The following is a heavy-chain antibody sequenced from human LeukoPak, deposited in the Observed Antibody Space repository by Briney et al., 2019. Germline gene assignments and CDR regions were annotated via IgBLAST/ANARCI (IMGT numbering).Heavy chain of an antibody. CDR3: ARGPPSIAAAGTWNFDY. D-gene: IGHD6-13*01. CDR1: GYTFTSYK. CDR2: IIPILGIA. J-gene: IGHJ4*02. V-gene: IGHV1-69*02. Sequence: GASVKVSCKASGYTFTSYKVHWVRQAPGQGLEWMGRIIPILGIANYAQKFQGRVTITADKSTSTAYMELSSLRSEDTAVYYCARGPPSIAAAGTWNFDYWGQGTLVTVSS.